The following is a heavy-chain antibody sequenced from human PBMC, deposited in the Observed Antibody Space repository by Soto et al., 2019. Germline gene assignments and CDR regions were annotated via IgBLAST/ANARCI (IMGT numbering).Heavy chain of an antibody. V-gene: IGHV3-7*03. J-gene: IGHJ4*02. Sequence: EVQLVESGGDLVQPGGSLRLSCEASGLTLSSYWMKWVRQAPGKGLEWVAIIKKDGSERHYVDSVKGRFTISRDNARNSLYLHMNDPSAEDTAVYYCAAGIGWSIDYGGRGTLVTVSS. CDR3: AAGIGWSIDY. CDR1: GLTLSSYW. D-gene: IGHD6-19*01. CDR2: IKKDGSER.